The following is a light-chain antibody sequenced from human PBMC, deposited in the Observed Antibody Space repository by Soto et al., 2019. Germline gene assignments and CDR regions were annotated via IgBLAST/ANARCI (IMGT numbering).Light chain of an antibody. CDR2: EAT. Sequence: QSALTQPASVSGSPGQSITISCTGTSSAVGSYNLVSWYQQHPGKAPKFMIYEATKRPSGVSNRFSGSKSGNTASLTISGLQAEDEADYYCCSYAGSSTDVFGTGTKLTVL. J-gene: IGLJ1*01. CDR1: SSAVGSYNL. V-gene: IGLV2-23*01. CDR3: CSYAGSSTDV.